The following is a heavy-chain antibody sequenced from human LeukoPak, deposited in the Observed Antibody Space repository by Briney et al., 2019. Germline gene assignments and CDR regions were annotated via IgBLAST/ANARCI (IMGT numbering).Heavy chain of an antibody. V-gene: IGHV3-11*01. Sequence: NPGGSLRLSCAASGFTFSDYYMSWIRQAPGKGLEWVSYISSSGSTVYYADSVKGRFTISRDNAKNSLYLQMNSLRAEDTAVYYCAKDPRGSYYFDYWGQGTLVTVSS. D-gene: IGHD1-26*01. CDR3: AKDPRGSYYFDY. CDR2: ISSSGSTV. J-gene: IGHJ4*02. CDR1: GFTFSDYY.